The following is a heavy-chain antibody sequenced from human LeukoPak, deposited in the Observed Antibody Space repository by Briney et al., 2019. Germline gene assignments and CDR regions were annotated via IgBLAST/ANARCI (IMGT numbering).Heavy chain of an antibody. CDR1: GYSFASSW. CDR3: ARHLGYNYGNFDY. J-gene: IGHJ4*02. V-gene: IGHV5-51*01. Sequence: GESLKISCKGSGYSFASSWIGWVRQMPGKGLEWMGIIYPDDSDTRYSPSFEGQITISVDKSISTAYLQWSSLKALDTAMYYCARHLGYNYGNFDYWGQGTLVTVSS. D-gene: IGHD5-18*01. CDR2: IYPDDSDT.